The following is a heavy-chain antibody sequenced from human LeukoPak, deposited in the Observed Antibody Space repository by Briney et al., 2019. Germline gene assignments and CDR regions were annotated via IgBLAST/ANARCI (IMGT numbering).Heavy chain of an antibody. Sequence: ESGPTLVKPTQTLTLTCTFSGFSLSTSGLGVGWIRQPPGKALEWLAFIFWNDDKRYSTSLKSRFTITKDTSKNQVVLTKTNMEPVDTATYYCAHSSYDSSGYYYFDYWGQGTLVSVSS. CDR3: AHSSYDSSGYYYFDY. J-gene: IGHJ4*02. D-gene: IGHD3-22*01. CDR1: GFSLSTSGLG. CDR2: IFWNDDK. V-gene: IGHV2-5*01.